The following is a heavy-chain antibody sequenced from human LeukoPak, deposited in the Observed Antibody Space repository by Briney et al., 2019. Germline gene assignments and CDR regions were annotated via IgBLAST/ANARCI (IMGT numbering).Heavy chain of an antibody. J-gene: IGHJ3*02. CDR3: ARDSIGTGDAFDI. CDR1: GFTVSSNY. Sequence: GSLRLSCAASGFTVSSNYMSWVRPAPGKGLAWVSVIYSGGSTYYADSVKGRFTISRDNSKNTLYLQMNSLRAEDTAVYYCARDSIGTGDAFDIWGQGTMVTVSS. D-gene: IGHD1-26*01. CDR2: IYSGGST. V-gene: IGHV3-66*01.